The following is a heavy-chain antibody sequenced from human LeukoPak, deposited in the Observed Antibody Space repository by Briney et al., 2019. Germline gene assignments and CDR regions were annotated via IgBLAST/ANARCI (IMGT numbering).Heavy chain of an antibody. CDR2: INWYSGSI. CDR3: AKGTQRGNSGWGYFFDQ. Sequence: GGSLRLSCAASGFTFDDYAMHWVRQAPGKGLEWVSGINWYSGSIDYAGSVKGRFTISRDNAMNSLYQQMNTLRPEDTALYYCAKGTQRGNSGWGYFFDQWGQGTLVTVPS. V-gene: IGHV3-9*01. J-gene: IGHJ4*02. D-gene: IGHD6-19*01. CDR1: GFTFDDYA.